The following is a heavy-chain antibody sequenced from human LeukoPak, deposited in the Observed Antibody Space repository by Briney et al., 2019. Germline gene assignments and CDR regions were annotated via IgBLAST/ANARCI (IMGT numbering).Heavy chain of an antibody. CDR3: ARDHHRRLYDSQARDTFDV. CDR2: ISSSSSPI. V-gene: IGHV3-48*01. J-gene: IGHJ3*01. D-gene: IGHD3-22*01. CDR1: GFIFSSYS. Sequence: PGGSLRLSCAASGFIFSSYSMNWVRQAPGKGLEWVSYISSSSSPIYYADSVKGRFTISRNNAKNSLYLQMNSLRAEDTAVYYCARDHHRRLYDSQARDTFDVWGQGTVVTVSS.